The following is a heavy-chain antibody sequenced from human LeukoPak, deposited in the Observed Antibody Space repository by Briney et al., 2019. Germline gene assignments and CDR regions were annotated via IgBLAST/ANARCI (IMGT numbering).Heavy chain of an antibody. J-gene: IGHJ4*02. D-gene: IGHD6-6*01. V-gene: IGHV4-59*12. CDR2: IYSSGNT. CDR1: GGSLSSYY. Sequence: SSETLSLTCTVSGGSLSSYYWSWIRQPPGKGLEWIGYIYSSGNTNYNSSLKSRVTISVDTSKNQFSLKLSSVTAADTAVYYCARILYSSSSGEGYFDYWGQGTLVTVSS. CDR3: ARILYSSSSGEGYFDY.